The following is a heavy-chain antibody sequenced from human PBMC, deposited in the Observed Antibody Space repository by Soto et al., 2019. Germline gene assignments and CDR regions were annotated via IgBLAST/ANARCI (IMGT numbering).Heavy chain of an antibody. CDR2: IYSGGST. D-gene: IGHD3-10*01. CDR1: GFTVSSNY. Sequence: GGSLRLSCAASGFTVSSNYMSWVRQAPGKGLEWVSVIYSGGSTYYADSVKGRFTISRDNSKNTLYLQMNSLRAEDTAVYYCARGTWFGELSPYYYYYGMDVWGQGTTVTVSS. J-gene: IGHJ6*02. V-gene: IGHV3-53*01. CDR3: ARGTWFGELSPYYYYYGMDV.